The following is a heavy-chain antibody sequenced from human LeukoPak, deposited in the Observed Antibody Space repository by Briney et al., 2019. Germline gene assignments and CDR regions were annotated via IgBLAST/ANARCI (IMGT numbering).Heavy chain of an antibody. V-gene: IGHV1-18*01. Sequence: GASVKVSCKASGYTFTNYGISWVRQAPGQGLEWMGWISPYNGDTSFAQKFQGRVSMTTDTSTSTAYMELSSLRSEDTAVYYCARDLRGSSTDYWGQGTLVTVSS. CDR1: GYTFTNYG. D-gene: IGHD2-2*01. J-gene: IGHJ4*02. CDR3: ARDLRGSSTDY. CDR2: ISPYNGDT.